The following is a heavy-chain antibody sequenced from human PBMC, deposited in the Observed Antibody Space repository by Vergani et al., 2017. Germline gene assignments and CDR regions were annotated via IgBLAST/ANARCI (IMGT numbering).Heavy chain of an antibody. Sequence: QVQLQQWGAGLLKPSETLSLTCAVYGGSFSSYYWSWIRQPPGKGLEWIGEINHSGSTNYNPSFKSRVTISVDTSKNQFSLKLSSVTAADTAVYYCARGLAVAGIYYFDYWGQGTLVTVSS. D-gene: IGHD6-19*01. V-gene: IGHV4-34*01. CDR2: INHSGST. CDR1: GGSFSSYY. J-gene: IGHJ4*02. CDR3: ARGLAVAGIYYFDY.